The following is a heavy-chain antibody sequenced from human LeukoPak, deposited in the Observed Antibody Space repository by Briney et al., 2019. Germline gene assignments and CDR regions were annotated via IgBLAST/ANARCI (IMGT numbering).Heavy chain of an antibody. Sequence: PGGSLRLSCAASGFTFSSYGMHWVRQAPGKGLEWVAVISYDGSNKYYADSVKGRFTISRDNSKNTLYLQMNGLRAEDTAVYYCAKGIAAAPLLYWGQGTLVTVSS. CDR1: GFTFSSYG. CDR2: ISYDGSNK. CDR3: AKGIAAAPLLY. V-gene: IGHV3-30*18. D-gene: IGHD6-13*01. J-gene: IGHJ4*02.